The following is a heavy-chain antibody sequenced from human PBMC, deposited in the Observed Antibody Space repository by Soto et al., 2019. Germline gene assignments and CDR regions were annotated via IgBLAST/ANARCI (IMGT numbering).Heavy chain of an antibody. CDR3: AKLVIGYCSGNTIDDY. V-gene: IGHV3-30*18. D-gene: IGHD2-15*01. Sequence: VQLLESGGGLIQPGGSLSLSCAASGFTFSYGIHWLRQAPGKGLEWVAYISYDSSNKFYGDSVKGRFTISRDNSKNTQVLQMNSLRAEDTAVYYCAKLVIGYCSGNTIDDYWGQGTLVAVS. CDR1: GFTFSYG. J-gene: IGHJ4*02. CDR2: ISYDSSNK.